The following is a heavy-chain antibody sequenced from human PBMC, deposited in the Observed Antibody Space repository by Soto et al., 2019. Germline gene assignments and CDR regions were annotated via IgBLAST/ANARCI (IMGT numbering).Heavy chain of an antibody. Sequence: EVQLVESGGGLVQPGGSLRLSCVASGFMFDSYAMNWVRQAPGKGLEWVSYISPGGDRIYYAESLKGRITISRDNARNSLSLQMNNLSDEDTAVYYCTRSADSAGWGVDFWGQGTLVTVSS. CDR1: GFMFDSYA. V-gene: IGHV3-48*02. D-gene: IGHD6-19*01. J-gene: IGHJ4*02. CDR2: ISPGGDRI. CDR3: TRSADSAGWGVDF.